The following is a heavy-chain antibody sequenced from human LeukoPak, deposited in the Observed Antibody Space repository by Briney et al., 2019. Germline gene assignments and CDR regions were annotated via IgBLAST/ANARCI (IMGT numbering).Heavy chain of an antibody. V-gene: IGHV4-59*01. CDR1: GGSINSYY. CDR3: ARDEDDSSGDHHLYFDR. D-gene: IGHD3-22*01. CDR2: IYYSGST. J-gene: IGHJ2*01. Sequence: RPSETLSLTCTVSGGSINSYYWSWIRQPPGKGLEWIGYIYYSGSTNYNPSLESRVTISLDTSKNQFSLKLSSVTAADTAVYYCARDEDDSSGDHHLYFDRWGRGTLVRVSS.